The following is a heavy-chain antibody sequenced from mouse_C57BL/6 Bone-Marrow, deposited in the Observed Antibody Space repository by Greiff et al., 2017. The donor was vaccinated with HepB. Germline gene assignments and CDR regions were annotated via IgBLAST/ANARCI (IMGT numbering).Heavy chain of an antibody. D-gene: IGHD3-2*02. CDR2: ISSGSSTI. Sequence: EVMLVESGGGLVKPGGSLKLSCAASGFTFSDYGMHWVRQAPEKGLEWVAYISSGSSTIYYADTVKGRFTISRDNAKNTLFLQMTSLRSEDTAMYYCATQASYAMDYWGQGTSVTVSS. V-gene: IGHV5-17*01. CDR3: ATQASYAMDY. J-gene: IGHJ4*01. CDR1: GFTFSDYG.